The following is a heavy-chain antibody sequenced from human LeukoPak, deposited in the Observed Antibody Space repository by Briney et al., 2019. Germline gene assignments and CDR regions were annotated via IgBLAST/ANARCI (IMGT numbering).Heavy chain of an antibody. Sequence: RPGGSLRLSCAASGFTFSSYAMSWVRQAPGKGLEWVSAISGSGGSTYYADSVKGRFTISRDNSKNTLYLQMNSLRAEDTAVYYCANPASRITIFGVDPAPDAFDIWGQGTMVTVSS. CDR3: ANPASRITIFGVDPAPDAFDI. CDR2: ISGSGGST. CDR1: GFTFSSYA. V-gene: IGHV3-23*01. J-gene: IGHJ3*02. D-gene: IGHD3-3*01.